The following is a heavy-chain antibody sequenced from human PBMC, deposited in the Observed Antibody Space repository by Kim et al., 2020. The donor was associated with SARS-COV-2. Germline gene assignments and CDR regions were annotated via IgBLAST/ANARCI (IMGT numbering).Heavy chain of an antibody. CDR1: GYTFTGYY. V-gene: IGHV1-2*04. CDR3: ATDYYGSGSPWDAFDI. CDR2: INPNSGGT. D-gene: IGHD3-10*01. J-gene: IGHJ3*02. Sequence: ASVKVSCKASGYTFTGYYMHWVRQAPGQGLEWMGWINPNSGGTNYAQKFQGWVTMTRDTSISTAYMELSRLRSDDTAVYYCATDYYGSGSPWDAFDIWGQGTMVTVSS.